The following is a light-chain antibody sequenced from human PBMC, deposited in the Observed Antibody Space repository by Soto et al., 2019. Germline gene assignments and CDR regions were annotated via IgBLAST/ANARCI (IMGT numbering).Light chain of an antibody. CDR1: QSVGSG. CDR2: GAS. CDR3: QQYQDWPT. J-gene: IGKJ1*01. Sequence: EIVMTQSPASLSVSPGERATLSCRASQSVGSGLAWYQQKPGQAPRLLIYGASTRATDTPPRFSGDGSGTEFTLTISSLQSEDFAFYYCQQYQDWPTFGQGTKVEVK. V-gene: IGKV3-15*01.